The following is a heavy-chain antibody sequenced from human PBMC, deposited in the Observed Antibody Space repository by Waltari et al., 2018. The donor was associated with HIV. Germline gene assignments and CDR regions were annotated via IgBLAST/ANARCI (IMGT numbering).Heavy chain of an antibody. CDR1: GGSVSSGSYY. V-gene: IGHV4-61*01. J-gene: IGHJ4*02. Sequence: QVQLQESGPGLVKPSETLSLTCTVSGGSVSSGSYYWSWIRQPPGKGLEWIGYIYYSGSTNYNPSLKSRVTISVDTSKNQFSLKLSSVTAADTAVYYCARGGLYGSGSYYFDYWGQGTLVTVSS. CDR2: IYYSGST. D-gene: IGHD3-10*01. CDR3: ARGGLYGSGSYYFDY.